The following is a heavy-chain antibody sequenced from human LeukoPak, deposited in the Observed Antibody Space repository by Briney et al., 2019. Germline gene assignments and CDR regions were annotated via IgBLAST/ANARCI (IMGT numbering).Heavy chain of an antibody. CDR3: ARGRDGYNNDY. D-gene: IGHD5-24*01. V-gene: IGHV4-34*01. J-gene: IGHJ4*02. CDR2: INHSGST. Sequence: PSETLSLTCAVYGGSFSGYYWSWIRQPPGKGLEWIGEINHSGSTNYNPPLKSRVTISVDTSKNQFSLKLSSVTAADTAVYYCARGRDGYNNDYWGQGTLVTVSS. CDR1: GGSFSGYY.